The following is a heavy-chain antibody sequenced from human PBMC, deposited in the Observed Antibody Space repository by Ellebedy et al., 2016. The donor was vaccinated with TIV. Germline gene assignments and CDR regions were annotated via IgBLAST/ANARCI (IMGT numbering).Heavy chain of an antibody. CDR3: ARWSYHFTSNNRWFDP. CDR1: GASVRNSNDY. CDR2: VFYTGST. Sequence: SETLSLXXSVSGASVRNSNDYWTWIRQPPGKQPEWIGNVFYTGSTNYSPSLRSRVSISLDTSNNQFFLRLRSVTAADTAVYYCARWSYHFTSNNRWFDPWGQGTLVSVSS. D-gene: IGHD1-14*01. J-gene: IGHJ5*02. V-gene: IGHV4-61*01.